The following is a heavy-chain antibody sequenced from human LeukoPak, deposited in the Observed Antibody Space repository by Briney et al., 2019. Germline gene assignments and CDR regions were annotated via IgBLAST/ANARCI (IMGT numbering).Heavy chain of an antibody. D-gene: IGHD6-13*01. J-gene: IGHJ4*02. V-gene: IGHV4-34*01. CDR1: GGSFSGYY. CDR2: INHSGST. CDR3: ASILAAAGGDFDY. Sequence: PSETLSLTCAVYGGSFSGYYWSWIRQPPGKGLERIAEINHSGSTNYNPSLKSRVTISVDTSKNQFSLKLSSVTAADTAVYYCASILAAAGGDFDYWGQGTLVTVSS.